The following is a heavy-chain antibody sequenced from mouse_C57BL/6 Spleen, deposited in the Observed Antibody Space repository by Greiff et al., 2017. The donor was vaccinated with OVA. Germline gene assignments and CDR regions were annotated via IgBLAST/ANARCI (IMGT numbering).Heavy chain of an antibody. Sequence: QVQLQQPGAELVMPGASVKLSCKASGYTFTSYWMHWVKQRPGQGLEWIGEIDPSDSYTNDNQKFKGKSTLTVDKSSSTAYMQLSSLTSEDSAVYYCARQGYDSYYFDYWGQGTTLTVSS. CDR2: IDPSDSYT. D-gene: IGHD2-3*01. V-gene: IGHV1-69*01. CDR1: GYTFTSYW. J-gene: IGHJ2*01. CDR3: ARQGYDSYYFDY.